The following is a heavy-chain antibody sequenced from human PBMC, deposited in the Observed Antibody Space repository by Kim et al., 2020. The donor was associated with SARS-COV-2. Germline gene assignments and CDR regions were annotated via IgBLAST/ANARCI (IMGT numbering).Heavy chain of an antibody. J-gene: IGHJ6*03. CDR1: GFTFDDYA. Sequence: GGSLRLSCAASGFTFDDYAMHWVRQAPGKGLEWVSLISGDGGSTYYADSVKGRFTISRDNSKNSLYLQMNSLRTEDTALYYCAKDGPRSYFDFWSGYSAPRYYYSYVDVWGKGATGTVSS. V-gene: IGHV3-43*02. CDR3: AKDGPRSYFDFWSGYSAPRYYYSYVDV. CDR2: ISGDGGST. D-gene: IGHD3-3*01.